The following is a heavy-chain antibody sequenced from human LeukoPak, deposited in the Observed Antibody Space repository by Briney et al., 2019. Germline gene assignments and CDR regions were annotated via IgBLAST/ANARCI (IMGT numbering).Heavy chain of an antibody. Sequence: PGGSLRLSCAASEFTFVRYAMNWVRQAPGKGLEWVSYISSSSFKIGYADSVKGQFTISRDNSKNSLYLQMDSLRVEDTAVYYCVRDPSYGSSWYYYMDVWGKGTTVTVSS. D-gene: IGHD6-13*01. V-gene: IGHV3-48*04. CDR2: ISSSSFKI. CDR3: VRDPSYGSSWYYYMDV. J-gene: IGHJ6*03. CDR1: EFTFVRYA.